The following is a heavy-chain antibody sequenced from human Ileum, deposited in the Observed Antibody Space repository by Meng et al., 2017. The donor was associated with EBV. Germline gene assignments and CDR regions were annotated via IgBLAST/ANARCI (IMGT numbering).Heavy chain of an antibody. D-gene: IGHD6-19*01. V-gene: IGHV1-2*05. Sequence: QVQLVQSGAEVKQPGASVKVSCKTSGYTFSDHYMYWVRQVPGQGLEWMGRINPNGGGTLYAQKFRGRVTMTRDMSNSTVFMELSRLRYDDTGIYYCARDSEKLLGWFDPWGQGTLVTVSS. CDR3: ARDSEKLLGWFDP. CDR2: INPNGGGT. CDR1: GYTFSDHY. J-gene: IGHJ5*02.